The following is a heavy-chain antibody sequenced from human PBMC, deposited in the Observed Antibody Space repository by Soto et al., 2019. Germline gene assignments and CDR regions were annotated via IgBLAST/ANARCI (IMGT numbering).Heavy chain of an antibody. J-gene: IGHJ4*02. CDR3: ARDYDYYGSGSYEGAHSRRDY. V-gene: IGHV1-18*01. CDR2: ISAYNGNT. Sequence: QVQLVQSGAEVKKPGASVKVSCKASGYTFTSYGISWVRQAPGQGLEWMGWISAYNGNTNYAQKLQGRVTMTTDTSTSTAYMELRSLGSDDTAVYYCARDYDYYGSGSYEGAHSRRDYWGQGTLVTVSS. CDR1: GYTFTSYG. D-gene: IGHD3-10*01.